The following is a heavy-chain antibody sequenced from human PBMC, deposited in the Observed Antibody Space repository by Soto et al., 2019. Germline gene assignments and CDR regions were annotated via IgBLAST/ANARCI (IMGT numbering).Heavy chain of an antibody. CDR3: ERNLFPPPETFSGSGSYYYYGMDD. D-gene: IGHD3-10*01. V-gene: IGHV1-2*04. J-gene: IGHJ6*01. Sequence: ASVKVSCKAPGNTLTGPYLHWVRQSPGQGLEWTECLNPNTGGAYYAQFFLCWVTMTRDTSISTAYMELSRLRSDDTAVYYGERNLFPPPETFSGSGSYYYYGMDDFGQGTTLTV. CDR1: GNTLTGPY. CDR2: LNPNTGGA.